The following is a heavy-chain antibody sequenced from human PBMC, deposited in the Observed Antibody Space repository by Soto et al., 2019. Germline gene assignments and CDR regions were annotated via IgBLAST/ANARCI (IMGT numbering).Heavy chain of an antibody. D-gene: IGHD2-15*01. Sequence: PGGSLRLSCAGSGFTFGDSYMSWIRQAPGKGLEWLSYMSPGSRYPAYADSVEGRFTVSRDNAKRSLFLQMTSLTAEDTAIYYCVRGGGGGLFDPWGQGTMVTVSS. CDR2: MSPGSRYP. J-gene: IGHJ5*02. V-gene: IGHV3-11*06. CDR1: GFTFGDSY. CDR3: VRGGGGGLFDP.